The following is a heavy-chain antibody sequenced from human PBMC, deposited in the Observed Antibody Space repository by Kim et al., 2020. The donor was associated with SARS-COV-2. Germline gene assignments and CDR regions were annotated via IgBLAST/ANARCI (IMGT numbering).Heavy chain of an antibody. CDR2: STK. D-gene: IGHD3-16*01. CDR3: ARDGGNWFDP. Sequence: STKDYADPVKGRYTISRDNSKNTLYLQMNSLRAEDTAVYYCARDGGNWFDPWGQGTLVTVSS. J-gene: IGHJ5*02. V-gene: IGHV3-30-3*01.